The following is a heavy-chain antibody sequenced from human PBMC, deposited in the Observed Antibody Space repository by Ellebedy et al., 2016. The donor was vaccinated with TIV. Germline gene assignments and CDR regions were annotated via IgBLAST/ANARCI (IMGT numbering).Heavy chain of an antibody. D-gene: IGHD5-12*01. J-gene: IGHJ3*02. CDR1: GFTFGTYA. CDR2: IRSDSSNE. CDR3: ISDIVGDGFDN. Sequence: PGGSLRLSCSASGFTFGTYAMHWVRQAPGKGPEWVAMIRSDSSNEYYADSVRGRFTISRDNSKNTLYLRMNSLRHEETALYYCISDIVGDGFDNWGQGTMVTVSS. V-gene: IGHV3-30*02.